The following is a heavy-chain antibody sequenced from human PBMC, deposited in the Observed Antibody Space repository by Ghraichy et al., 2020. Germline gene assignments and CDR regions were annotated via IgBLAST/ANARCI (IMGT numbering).Heavy chain of an antibody. V-gene: IGHV3-64*01. J-gene: IGHJ4*02. D-gene: IGHD5-12*01. Sequence: LSLTCAASGFTFSSYAMHWVRQAPGKGLEYVSAISSNGGSTYYANSVKGRFTISRDNSKNTLYLQMGSLRAEDMAVYYCARENSGYDPYFDYWGQGTLVTVSS. CDR1: GFTFSSYA. CDR3: ARENSGYDPYFDY. CDR2: ISSNGGST.